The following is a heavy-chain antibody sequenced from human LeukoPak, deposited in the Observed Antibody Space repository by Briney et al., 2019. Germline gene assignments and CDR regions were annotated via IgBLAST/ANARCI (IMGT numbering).Heavy chain of an antibody. Sequence: SETLSLTCTVSGGSISSYYWSWIRQPPGKGLEWIGYIYYSGSTNYNPSLKSRVTISVVTSKNQFSLKLSSVTAADTAVYYCARDCSGGSCYYYYGMDVWGQGTTVTVSS. V-gene: IGHV4-59*01. D-gene: IGHD2-15*01. CDR2: IYYSGST. CDR3: ARDCSGGSCYYYYGMDV. J-gene: IGHJ6*02. CDR1: GGSISSYY.